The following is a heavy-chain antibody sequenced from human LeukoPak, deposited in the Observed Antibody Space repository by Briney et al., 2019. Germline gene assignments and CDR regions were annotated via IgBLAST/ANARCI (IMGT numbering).Heavy chain of an antibody. V-gene: IGHV4-34*01. CDR2: INHSGST. Sequence: PSETLSLTCAVYGGSFSGYYWSWIRQPPGKGLEWIGEINHSGSTNYNPSLKSRVTISVDTSKNQFSLKLSSVTAADTAVYYCARRKYYHPFDPWGQGTLVTVSS. D-gene: IGHD1-26*01. CDR1: GGSFSGYY. CDR3: ARRKYYHPFDP. J-gene: IGHJ5*02.